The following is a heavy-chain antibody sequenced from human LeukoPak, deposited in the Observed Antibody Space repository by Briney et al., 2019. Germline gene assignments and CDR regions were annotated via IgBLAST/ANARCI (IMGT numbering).Heavy chain of an antibody. CDR1: GFAFSSYT. D-gene: IGHD2-15*01. CDR2: ISSSSSAM. Sequence: PGGSLRLSCADSGFAFSSYTMNWVRQAPGKGLEWVSYISSSSSAMYYADSVEGRFTISRDNARSSLYLQMNSLRDEDTAVYYCARAQSPRYCDGNSCSPGYFQNWGQGTLVTVSS. V-gene: IGHV3-48*02. J-gene: IGHJ1*01. CDR3: ARAQSPRYCDGNSCSPGYFQN.